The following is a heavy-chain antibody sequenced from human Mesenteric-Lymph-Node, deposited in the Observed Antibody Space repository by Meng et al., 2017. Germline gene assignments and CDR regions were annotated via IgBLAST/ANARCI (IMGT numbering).Heavy chain of an antibody. Sequence: GGSLRLSCAASGFTVSSNYMSWVRQAPGKGLEWVSVIYSGGSTYYADSVKGRFTISRDNSKNTLYLQMNSLRAEDTAVYYCAREGSSLVSYYYGMDVWGQGTTVTVSS. CDR1: GFTVSSNY. CDR3: AREGSSLVSYYYGMDV. J-gene: IGHJ6*02. CDR2: IYSGGST. V-gene: IGHV3-66*02.